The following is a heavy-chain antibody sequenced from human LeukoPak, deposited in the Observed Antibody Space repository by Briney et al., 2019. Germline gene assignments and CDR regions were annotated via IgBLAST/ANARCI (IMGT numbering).Heavy chain of an antibody. CDR2: INSDGSST. CDR1: GFTFSSYW. J-gene: IGHJ4*02. Sequence: GGSLRLSCAASGFTFSSYWMHWVRQAPGKGLVWVSRINSDGSSTSYADSVKGRFTISRDNAKNTLYLQMNSLRAEDTAVYYCARSVSSGWYYFDYWGQGTLVTVSS. V-gene: IGHV3-74*01. D-gene: IGHD6-19*01. CDR3: ARSVSSGWYYFDY.